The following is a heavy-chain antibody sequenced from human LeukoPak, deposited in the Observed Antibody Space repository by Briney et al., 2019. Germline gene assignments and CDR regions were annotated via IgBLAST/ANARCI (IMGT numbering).Heavy chain of an antibody. Sequence: SETLSLTCTVSGGSINSYYWSWIRQPPGKGLEWIGYIHYSGSTNYDPSLKSRVTISVDTSKNQFSLKLTSVTAADTSVYYCARHSSTCHTDHWGQGTLVTVSS. CDR1: GGSINSYY. CDR2: IHYSGST. J-gene: IGHJ4*02. D-gene: IGHD6-13*01. CDR3: ARHSSTCHTDH. V-gene: IGHV4-59*08.